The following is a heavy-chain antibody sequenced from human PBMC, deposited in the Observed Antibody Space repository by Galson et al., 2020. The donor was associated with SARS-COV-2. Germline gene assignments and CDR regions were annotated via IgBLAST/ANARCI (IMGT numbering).Heavy chain of an antibody. CDR2: IYHSGST. Sequence: SETLSLTCAVSGGSISSGGYTWSWIRQPPGKGLEWIGYIYHSGSTSYNPSLKSRVTISVDRSKNQFSLKLSSVTAADTAVYYCARGVGYDWPLGVDYYYYYMDVWGKGTTVTVSS. V-gene: IGHV4-30-2*01. D-gene: IGHD5-12*01. CDR1: GGSISSGGYT. CDR3: ARGVGYDWPLGVDYYYYYMDV. J-gene: IGHJ6*03.